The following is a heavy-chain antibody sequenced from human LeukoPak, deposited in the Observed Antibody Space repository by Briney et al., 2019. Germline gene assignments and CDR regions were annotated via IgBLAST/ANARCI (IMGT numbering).Heavy chain of an antibody. CDR2: IWYDGSNK. Sequence: GGSLRLSCAASGFTFSSYGMHWVRQAPGKGLECVAVIWYDGSNKYYADSVKGRFTISRDNSKNTLYLQMNSLRAEDTAVYYCARGPYEDYFDYWGQGTLVTVSS. D-gene: IGHD5-12*01. J-gene: IGHJ4*02. V-gene: IGHV3-33*01. CDR1: GFTFSSYG. CDR3: ARGPYEDYFDY.